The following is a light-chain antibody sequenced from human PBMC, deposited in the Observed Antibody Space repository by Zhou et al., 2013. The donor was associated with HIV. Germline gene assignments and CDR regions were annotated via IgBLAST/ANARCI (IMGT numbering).Light chain of an antibody. J-gene: IGKJ4*01. CDR2: TAS. V-gene: IGKV1-39*01. CDR3: QQYNSYPPT. Sequence: DIQMTQSPSSLSASVGDRVTITCRASQSIRSYLNWYQQKPGKAPKLLIYTASSLQSGVPSRFSGSGSGTDFTLTISSLQPEDFATYYCQQYNSYPPTFGGGTKVEIK. CDR1: QSIRSY.